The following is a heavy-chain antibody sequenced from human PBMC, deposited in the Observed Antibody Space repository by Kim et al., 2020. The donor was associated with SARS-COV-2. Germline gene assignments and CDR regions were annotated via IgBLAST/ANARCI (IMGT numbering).Heavy chain of an antibody. CDR2: IYYSGSS. Sequence: SETLSLTCTVSGGSISSGGYYWSWIRQHPGKGLEWIGYIYYSGSSYYNPSLKSRVTISVDTSKNQFSLKLSSVTAADTAVYYCARAFTMVTFGGVAYQFDYWGQGPLVTVSS. D-gene: IGHD3-16*01. CDR3: ARAFTMVTFGGVAYQFDY. CDR1: GGSISSGGYY. J-gene: IGHJ4*02. V-gene: IGHV4-31*03.